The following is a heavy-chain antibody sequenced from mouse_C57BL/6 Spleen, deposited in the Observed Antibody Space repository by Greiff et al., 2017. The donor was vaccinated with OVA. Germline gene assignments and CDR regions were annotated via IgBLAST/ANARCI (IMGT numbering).Heavy chain of an antibody. D-gene: IGHD3-3*01. J-gene: IGHJ2*01. CDR3: ARDRGTEGYFDY. CDR2: INYDGSST. Sequence: DVHLVESEGGLVQPGSSMKLSCTASGFTFSDYYMAWVRQVPEKGLEWVANINYDGSSTYYLDSLKSRFIISRDNAKNILYLQMSSLKSEDTATYYCARDRGTEGYFDYWGQGTTLTVSS. V-gene: IGHV5-16*01. CDR1: GFTFSDYY.